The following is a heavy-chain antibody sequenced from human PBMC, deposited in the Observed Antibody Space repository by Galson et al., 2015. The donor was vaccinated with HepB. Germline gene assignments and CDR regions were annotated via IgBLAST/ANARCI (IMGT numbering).Heavy chain of an antibody. CDR2: INPNSGGT. V-gene: IGHV1-2*02. Sequence: SVKVSCKASGYTFTGYYMHWVRQAPGQGLEWMGWINPNSGGTNYAQKFQGRVTMTRDTSISTAYMELSRLRSDDTAVYYCARDRGRERGRVTAMVTYDYWGQGTLVTVSS. D-gene: IGHD5-18*01. CDR3: ARDRGRERGRVTAMVTYDY. CDR1: GYTFTGYY. J-gene: IGHJ4*02.